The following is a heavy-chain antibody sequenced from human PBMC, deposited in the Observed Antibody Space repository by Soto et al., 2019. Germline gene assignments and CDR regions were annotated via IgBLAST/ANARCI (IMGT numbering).Heavy chain of an antibody. Sequence: QVQLVQSGSEVKKPGSSVRVSCKTSGGTFSIYTISWVRQAPGQGLEWMGRVLPFLAITSYSQRFQGRVTITADRATTTAYMELSSLRSEDTAVYYCARDRDNSNWPNFDSWGQGTLVTVAS. CDR1: GGTFSIYT. J-gene: IGHJ4*02. CDR2: VLPFLAIT. D-gene: IGHD6-13*01. V-gene: IGHV1-69*02. CDR3: ARDRDNSNWPNFDS.